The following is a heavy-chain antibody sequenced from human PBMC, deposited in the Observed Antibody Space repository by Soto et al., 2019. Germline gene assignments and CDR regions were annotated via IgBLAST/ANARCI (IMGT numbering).Heavy chain of an antibody. J-gene: IGHJ5*01. CDR3: ARSRGFDRNWIYS. D-gene: IGHD3-9*01. V-gene: IGHV3-48*02. CDR2: LSSPSNTI. CDR1: GFNFRDFA. Sequence: GGSLRLSCTASGFNFRDFAMNWVRQVPGKGLEWISFLSSPSNTIYYADSVRGRFTISRDNGKNELYLQMNNLKDEDRGVYYCARSRGFDRNWIYSWGQGTLVTVSS.